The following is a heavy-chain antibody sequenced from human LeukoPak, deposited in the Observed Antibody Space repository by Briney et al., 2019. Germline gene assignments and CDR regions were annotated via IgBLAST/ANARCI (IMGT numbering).Heavy chain of an antibody. CDR2: ISYDGSNK. CDR1: GFTFSSYA. D-gene: IGHD3-22*01. V-gene: IGHV3-30-3*01. Sequence: GGSLRLSCAASGFTFSSYAMHWVRQAPGKGLEWVAVISYDGSNKYYADSVKGRFTISRDNSKNTLYLQMNSLRAEDTAVYYCAKVSRKRYYYDSNPDYWGQGTLVTVSS. CDR3: AKVSRKRYYYDSNPDY. J-gene: IGHJ4*02.